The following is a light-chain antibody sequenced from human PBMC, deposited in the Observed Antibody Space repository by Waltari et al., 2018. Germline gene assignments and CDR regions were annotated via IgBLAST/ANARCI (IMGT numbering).Light chain of an antibody. CDR1: SSNIGAGYD. CDR3: QSYDSSLSGSL. Sequence: QSGLTQPPSVSGAPGQRVTISCTGSSSNIGAGYDVPWYQVLPGTPPKLLIYGNSNRPSGVPDRFSGSKSGTSASLAITGLQAEDEADYYCQSYDSSLSGSLFGGGTKLTVL. CDR2: GNS. V-gene: IGLV1-40*01. J-gene: IGLJ2*01.